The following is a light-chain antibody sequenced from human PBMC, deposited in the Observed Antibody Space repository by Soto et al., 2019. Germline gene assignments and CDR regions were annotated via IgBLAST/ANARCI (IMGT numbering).Light chain of an antibody. V-gene: IGKV1-39*01. CDR1: QTINNY. J-gene: IGKJ4*01. Sequence: DIQMTQSPSSLSASVGDRVTITCRASQTINNYLNWYQQKPGKAPKLLIYAASSLQSGVPSRFSGSGSGTDFTLTIRSLQAEDSATYFCQESITAPLTFGGGTKVVIK. CDR2: AAS. CDR3: QESITAPLT.